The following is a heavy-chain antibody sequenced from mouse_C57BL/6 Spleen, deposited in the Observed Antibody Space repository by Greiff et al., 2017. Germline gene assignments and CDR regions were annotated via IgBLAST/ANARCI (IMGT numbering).Heavy chain of an antibody. V-gene: IGHV1-76*01. CDR2: IYPGSGNT. D-gene: IGHD2-3*01. Sequence: QVQLQQSGAELVRPGASVKLSCKASGYTFTDYYINWVKQRPGQGLEWIARIYPGSGNTYYNEKFKGKATLTAEKSSSTAYMQLSSLTSEDSAVYFCARSGDGYYLYFDYWGQGTTLTVSS. J-gene: IGHJ2*01. CDR3: ARSGDGYYLYFDY. CDR1: GYTFTDYY.